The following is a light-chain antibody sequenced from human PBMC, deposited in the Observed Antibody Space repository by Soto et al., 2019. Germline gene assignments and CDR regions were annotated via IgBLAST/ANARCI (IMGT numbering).Light chain of an antibody. CDR3: QSYDSSLSAL. V-gene: IGLV1-40*01. CDR1: SSNIGAGYD. J-gene: IGLJ1*01. Sequence: QSVLTQPPSVSGAPGQKVTTSCTGSSSNIGAGYDVHWYRHLPGTAPKLLIYGNNNRPSGVPDRFSGSKSGTSASLAITGLQAEDEADYYCQSYDSSLSALFGTGTKLTVL. CDR2: GNN.